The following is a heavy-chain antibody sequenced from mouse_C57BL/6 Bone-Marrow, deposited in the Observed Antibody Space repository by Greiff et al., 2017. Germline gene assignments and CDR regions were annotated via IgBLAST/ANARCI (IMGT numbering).Heavy chain of an antibody. J-gene: IGHJ1*03. V-gene: IGHV7-1*01. CDR1: GFTFSDFY. CDR2: SRNKANDYTT. Sequence: EVKLMESGGGLVQSGRSLRLSCATSGFTFSDFYTEWVRQAPGKGLEWIAASRNKANDYTTEYSASVKGRFIVSRDTSQSILYLQMNALRAEDTAIYYCARSWGDYDRYFDVWGTGTTVTVSS. CDR3: ARSWGDYDRYFDV. D-gene: IGHD2-4*01.